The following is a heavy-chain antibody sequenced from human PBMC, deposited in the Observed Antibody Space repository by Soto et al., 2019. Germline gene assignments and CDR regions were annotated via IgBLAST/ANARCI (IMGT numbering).Heavy chain of an antibody. CDR2: ISYDGSNK. CDR3: AKDSSRYYDSSPGDY. J-gene: IGHJ4*02. Sequence: PGGSLRLSCAASGFTFSSYGMHWVRQAPGKGLEWVAVISYDGSNKYYADSVEGRFTISRDNSKNTLYLQMNSLRAEDTAVYYCAKDSSRYYDSSPGDYWGQGTLVTVSS. CDR1: GFTFSSYG. D-gene: IGHD3-22*01. V-gene: IGHV3-30*18.